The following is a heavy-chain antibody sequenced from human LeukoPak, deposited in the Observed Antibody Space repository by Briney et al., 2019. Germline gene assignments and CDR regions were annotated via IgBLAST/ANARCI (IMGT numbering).Heavy chain of an antibody. V-gene: IGHV1-69*05. D-gene: IGHD3-3*02. J-gene: IGHJ6*03. CDR2: IIPIFGTA. CDR1: GGTFSSYA. CDR3: ARVNLAKPYYYYMDV. Sequence: AASVKVSCKASGGTFSSYAISWVRQAPGQGLEWMGGIIPIFGTANYAQKFQGRVTITTDESTSTAYMELSSLGSEDTAVYYCARVNLAKPYYYYMDVWGKGTTVTVSS.